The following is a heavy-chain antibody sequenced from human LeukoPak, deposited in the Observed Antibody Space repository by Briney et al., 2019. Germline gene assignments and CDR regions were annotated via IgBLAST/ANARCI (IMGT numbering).Heavy chain of an antibody. J-gene: IGHJ4*02. V-gene: IGHV3-23*01. CDR3: AGDRNSDWYSPLDS. Sequence: PGGSLRLSCVASGFTFTKCAMSWIREAPGKGVEWVAIITATGDTAYYAASVKGRFTISRDNSRNTVYMQMDSLRAADTAIYYCAGDRNSDWYSPLDSWGQGSQVTVSP. CDR2: ITATGDTA. CDR1: GFTFTKCA. D-gene: IGHD6-19*01.